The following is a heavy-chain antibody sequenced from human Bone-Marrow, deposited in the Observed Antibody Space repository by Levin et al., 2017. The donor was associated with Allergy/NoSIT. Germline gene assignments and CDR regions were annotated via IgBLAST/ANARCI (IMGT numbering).Heavy chain of an antibody. CDR1: GGSISSYY. V-gene: IGHV4-59*08. CDR2: IYYSGST. Sequence: SETLSLTCTVSGGSISSYYWSWIRQPPGKGLEWIGYIYYSGSTNYNPSLKSRVTISVDTSKNQFSLKLSSVTAADTAVYYCARHEYYYGSGSYLSWFDPWGQGTLVTVSS. J-gene: IGHJ5*02. CDR3: ARHEYYYGSGSYLSWFDP. D-gene: IGHD3-10*01.